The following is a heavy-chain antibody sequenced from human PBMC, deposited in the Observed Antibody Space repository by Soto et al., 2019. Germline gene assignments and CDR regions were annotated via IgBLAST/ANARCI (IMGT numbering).Heavy chain of an antibody. CDR2: IDPSDSYT. V-gene: IGHV5-10-1*01. CDR1: GYSFTSYW. D-gene: IGHD1-26*01. Sequence: GESLKISCKGSGYSFTSYWISWVRQMPGKGLEWMGRIDPSDSYTNYSPSFQGHVTISADKSISTAYLQWSSLKASDTAMYYCARLYSGSYSSLYYFDYWGQGTLVTVSS. CDR3: ARLYSGSYSSLYYFDY. J-gene: IGHJ4*02.